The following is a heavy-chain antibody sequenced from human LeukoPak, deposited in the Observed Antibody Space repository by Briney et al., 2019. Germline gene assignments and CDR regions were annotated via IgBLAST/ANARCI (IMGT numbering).Heavy chain of an antibody. CDR2: IYPGDSGI. J-gene: IGHJ4*02. D-gene: IGHD2-15*01. CDR1: GYTFTSYW. V-gene: IGHV5-51*01. Sequence: PGESLKISCEVSGYTFTSYWIGWLRQMPGKGREWMGIIYPGDSGIRYSPSFQGQVTISADKSITTAYLQWSSLKASDTAVYYCARRPYWAPDYFDYWGQGTLVTVSS. CDR3: ARRPYWAPDYFDY.